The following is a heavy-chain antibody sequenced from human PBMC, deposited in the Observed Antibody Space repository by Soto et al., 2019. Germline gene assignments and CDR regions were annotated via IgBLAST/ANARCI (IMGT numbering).Heavy chain of an antibody. CDR1: GFTFVDHA. CDR2: ISWNSGSI. V-gene: IGHV3-9*01. D-gene: IGHD3-16*01. CDR3: AKDSGGGVGLFDY. J-gene: IGHJ4*02. Sequence: EVQLVESGGGLVQPGRSLRLSCAASGFTFVDHAMHWVRQVPGKGLEWVSGISWNSGSIGYADSVKGRFTISRDDAKKALYLQKNSLRVEDTAFYYCAKDSGGGVGLFDYWGQGTLVTVSS.